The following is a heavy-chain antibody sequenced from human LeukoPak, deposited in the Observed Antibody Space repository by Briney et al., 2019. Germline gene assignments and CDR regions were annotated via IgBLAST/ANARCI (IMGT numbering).Heavy chain of an antibody. CDR3: ARGPISSNPGT. V-gene: IGHV3-74*01. D-gene: IGHD2-2*01. J-gene: IGHJ5*02. Sequence: GGSLRLSCAASGFTFSTYWMHWVRQAPGKGLVWVSRVSADGSSTTYADSVKGRFTISRDNAKNTLYLQMNSLRAEDTAIYYCARGPISSNPGTWGQGTLVTVSS. CDR1: GFTFSTYW. CDR2: VSADGSST.